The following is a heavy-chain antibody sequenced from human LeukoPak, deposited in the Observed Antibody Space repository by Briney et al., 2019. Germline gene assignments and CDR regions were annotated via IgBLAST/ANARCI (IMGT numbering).Heavy chain of an antibody. Sequence: ASVKASCKASGYTFTSYDINWVRQATGQGLEWMGWMNPNSGNTGYAQKFQGRVTMTRNTSISTAYMELSSLRSEDTAVYYCARGRVFLNWFDPWGQGTLVTVSS. D-gene: IGHD3-3*01. CDR1: GYTFTSYD. CDR3: ARGRVFLNWFDP. J-gene: IGHJ5*02. V-gene: IGHV1-8*01. CDR2: MNPNSGNT.